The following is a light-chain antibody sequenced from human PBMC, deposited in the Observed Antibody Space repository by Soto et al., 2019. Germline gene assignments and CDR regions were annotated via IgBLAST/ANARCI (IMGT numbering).Light chain of an antibody. CDR3: CSYTSSTAYV. J-gene: IGLJ1*01. CDR1: SSDVGGYNY. V-gene: IGLV2-14*01. Sequence: QSALTQPASVSGSPGQSITISCTGTSSDVGGYNYVSWYQLHPGKAPILILYEVTNRPSGVSDRFSGSKSSNTASLTITGLQAEDEADYYCCSYTSSTAYVFGTGTKLTVL. CDR2: EVT.